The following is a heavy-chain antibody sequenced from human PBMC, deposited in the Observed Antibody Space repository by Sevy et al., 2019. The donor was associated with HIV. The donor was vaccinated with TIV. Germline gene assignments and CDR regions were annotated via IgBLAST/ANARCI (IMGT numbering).Heavy chain of an antibody. CDR3: VKGRWELLFDY. CDR2: ISSNGGST. CDR1: GFTFSSYA. J-gene: IGHJ4*02. V-gene: IGHV3-64D*06. D-gene: IGHD2-15*01. Sequence: GGSLRLSCSASGFTFSSYAMHWVRQAPGKGLEYVSAISSNGGSTYYADSATGRLTISRNNSKNTLYLQMSSLIAEDTAVYYCVKGRWELLFDYWGQGTLVTVSS.